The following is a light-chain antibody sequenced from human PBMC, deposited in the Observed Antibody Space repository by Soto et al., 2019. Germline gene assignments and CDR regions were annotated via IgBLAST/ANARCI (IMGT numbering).Light chain of an antibody. Sequence: QSVPTQPASVSGSPGQSITISCTGTSSDVGAYDFVSWYQQHPDKAPKLMIYDVSNRPSGVSDRFSGSKSGNTASLTISGLLAEDEADYYCTSYTSSNTLSVFGTGTKLTVL. CDR1: SSDVGAYDF. J-gene: IGLJ1*01. CDR3: TSYTSSNTLSV. CDR2: DVS. V-gene: IGLV2-14*01.